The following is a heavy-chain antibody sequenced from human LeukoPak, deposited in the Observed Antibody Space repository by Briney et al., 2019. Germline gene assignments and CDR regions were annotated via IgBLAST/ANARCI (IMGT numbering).Heavy chain of an antibody. CDR3: AASAYDYDYYYYIDV. V-gene: IGHV3-21*01. CDR1: GFTFSSYS. D-gene: IGHD2-2*01. J-gene: IGHJ6*03. Sequence: GGSLRLSCAASGFTFSSYSMNWVRQAPGKGLEWVSSISSSSSYIYYADSVKGRFTISRDNAKNSLYLQMNGLRAEDTAVYCAASAYDYDYYYYIDVWGEGTTVTISS. CDR2: ISSSSSYI.